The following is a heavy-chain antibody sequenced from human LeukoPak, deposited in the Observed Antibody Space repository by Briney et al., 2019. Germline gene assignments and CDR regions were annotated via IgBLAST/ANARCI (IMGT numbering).Heavy chain of an antibody. CDR3: ARGRYYDNSVYYYFDY. J-gene: IGHJ4*02. Sequence: GGSLRLSCAASGFTFSSYAMSWVRQAPGMGLAWVSAISGSGGSTYYADSVKDRFTISRDTSKNTLYLQMSSLRAEDTAVYYCARGRYYDNSVYYYFDYWGQGTLVTVSS. D-gene: IGHD3-22*01. V-gene: IGHV3-23*01. CDR2: ISGSGGST. CDR1: GFTFSSYA.